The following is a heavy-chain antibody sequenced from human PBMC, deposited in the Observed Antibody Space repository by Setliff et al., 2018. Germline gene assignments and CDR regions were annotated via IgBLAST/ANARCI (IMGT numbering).Heavy chain of an antibody. CDR2: MFADGSGT. CDR1: GFTFTNYW. J-gene: IGHJ5*02. Sequence: GGSLRLSCAASGFTFTNYWMHWVRQAPGKGLVWVSRMFADGSGTAYSDSVRGRFTISRDNAKNSLYLQMNSLRAEDTAVYYCAREKGPAAHWNWFDPWGQGTLVTVSS. D-gene: IGHD2-2*01. V-gene: IGHV3-74*01. CDR3: AREKGPAAHWNWFDP.